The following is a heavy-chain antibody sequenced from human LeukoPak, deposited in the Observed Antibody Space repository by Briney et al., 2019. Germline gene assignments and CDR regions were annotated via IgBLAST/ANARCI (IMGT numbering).Heavy chain of an antibody. Sequence: ESGGSLRLSCAASGFTFSSYSMNWVRQAPGKGLEWVSSISSSSSYIYYADSVKGRFTISRDNAKDSLYLQMNSLRAEDTAVYYCARGPRGSSFGYYYYMDVWGKGTTVTVSS. J-gene: IGHJ6*03. CDR2: ISSSSSYI. V-gene: IGHV3-21*01. CDR3: ARGPRGSSFGYYYYMDV. D-gene: IGHD1-26*01. CDR1: GFTFSSYS.